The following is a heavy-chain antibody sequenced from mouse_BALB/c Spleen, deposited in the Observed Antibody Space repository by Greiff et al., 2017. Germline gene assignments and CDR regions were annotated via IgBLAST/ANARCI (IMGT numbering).Heavy chain of an antibody. V-gene: IGHV5-17*02. J-gene: IGHJ3*01. CDR3: ARRDYGPWFAY. CDR1: GFTFSSFG. D-gene: IGHD1-1*01. Sequence: EVQLVESGGGLVQPGGSRKLSCAASGFTFSSFGMHWVRQAPEKGLEWVAYISSGSSTIYYADTVKGRFTISRDNPKNTLFLQMSSLKSEDTAMYYCARRDYGPWFAYWGQGTLVTVSA. CDR2: ISSGSSTI.